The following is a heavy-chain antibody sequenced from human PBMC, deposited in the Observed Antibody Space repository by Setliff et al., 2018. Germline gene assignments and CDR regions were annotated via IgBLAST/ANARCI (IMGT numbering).Heavy chain of an antibody. CDR2: ISTYNGKT. CDR3: ARGVPGSSFDY. J-gene: IGHJ4*02. CDR1: GYTFTGYY. Sequence: ASVKVSCKASGYTFTGYYMHWVRQAPGQGLEWMGWISTYNGKTDYAQNLQGRVTMTIDTSTSTAYMELRSLRSDDTAVYYCARGVPGSSFDYWGQGTLVTVSS. V-gene: IGHV1-18*04. D-gene: IGHD6-13*01.